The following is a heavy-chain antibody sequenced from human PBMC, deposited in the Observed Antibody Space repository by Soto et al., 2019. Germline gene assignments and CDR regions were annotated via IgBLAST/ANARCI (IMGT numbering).Heavy chain of an antibody. CDR3: VREGLEYHVTTRVYFDN. CDR1: GFNFITYC. D-gene: IGHD4-17*01. CDR2: ISSSAVYI. Sequence: GGTLRLSCAASGFNFITYCLSWVRQAPGKGLEWVASISSSAVYIDYADSVKGRFTISRDNANNSLYLQMNSLRAEDTATYYFVREGLEYHVTTRVYFDNWGQGTLVTVYS. J-gene: IGHJ4*02. V-gene: IGHV3-21*01.